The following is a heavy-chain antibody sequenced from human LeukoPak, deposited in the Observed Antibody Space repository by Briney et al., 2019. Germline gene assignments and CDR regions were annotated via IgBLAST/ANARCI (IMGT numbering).Heavy chain of an antibody. V-gene: IGHV1-18*01. D-gene: IGHD3-3*01. Sequence: ASVKVSCKASGYTFTSYGISWVRQAPGQGLEWMGWISAYNGNTNYAQKLQGRVTMTTDTSTSTAYMELRSLRSDDTAVYYCARAYPPDYDFWSGYYSQYYFDYWGQGTLVTVSS. CDR1: GYTFTSYG. CDR2: ISAYNGNT. J-gene: IGHJ4*02. CDR3: ARAYPPDYDFWSGYYSQYYFDY.